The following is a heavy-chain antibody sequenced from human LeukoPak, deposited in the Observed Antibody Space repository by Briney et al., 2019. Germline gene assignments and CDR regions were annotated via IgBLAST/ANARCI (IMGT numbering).Heavy chain of an antibody. Sequence: GGALRLSCAASGFTLSSYGMSWVRPAPGKGLEWVSAISGSGGSTYYADSVKGRFTISRDNSKNTLYLQMNSLRAEDTAVYYCAKLGYCSSTSCTTNWFDPWGQGTLVTVSS. J-gene: IGHJ5*02. V-gene: IGHV3-23*01. CDR1: GFTLSSYG. D-gene: IGHD2-2*01. CDR2: ISGSGGST. CDR3: AKLGYCSSTSCTTNWFDP.